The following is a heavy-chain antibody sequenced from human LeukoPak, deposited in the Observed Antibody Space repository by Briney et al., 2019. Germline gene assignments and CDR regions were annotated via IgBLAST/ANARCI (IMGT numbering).Heavy chain of an antibody. CDR2: IYYSGST. Sequence: SETLSLTCTVSGGSISSGDYYWSWIRQPPGKGLEWIGYIYYSGSTYYNPSLKSRVTISVDTSKNRFSLKLSSVTAADTAVYYCAREAFYDFWSGYLGYYYYGMDVWGQGTTVTVSS. CDR3: AREAFYDFWSGYLGYYYYGMDV. D-gene: IGHD3-3*01. CDR1: GGSISSGDYY. V-gene: IGHV4-30-4*01. J-gene: IGHJ6*02.